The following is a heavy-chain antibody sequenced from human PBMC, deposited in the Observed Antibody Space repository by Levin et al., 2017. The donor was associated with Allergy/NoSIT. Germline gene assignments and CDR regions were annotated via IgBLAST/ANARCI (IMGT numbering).Heavy chain of an antibody. D-gene: IGHD6-13*01. V-gene: IGHV4-39*07. J-gene: IGHJ6*02. CDR2: LSSRGSP. CDR3: ARDARIAAAEGGGMDV. CDR1: VFSISSSSYY. Sequence: SPPLSLPFFFSVFSISSSSYYFFLILQLPFPFLSWLGRLSSRGSPSYNPSLKSRVTISVDTSKNQFSLKLSSVTAADTAVYYCARDARIAAAEGGGMDVWGQGTTVTVSS.